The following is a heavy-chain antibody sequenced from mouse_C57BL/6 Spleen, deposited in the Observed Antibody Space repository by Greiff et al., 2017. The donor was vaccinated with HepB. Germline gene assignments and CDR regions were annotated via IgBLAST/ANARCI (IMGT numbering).Heavy chain of an antibody. CDR3: TRYGLYYGSSYWYFDV. Sequence: EVQLQQSGTVLARPGASVKMSCKTSGYTFTSYWMHWVKQRPGPGLEWIGAIYPGNSDTSYNQKFKGKAKLTAVTSASTAYMELSSLTNEDSAVYYCTRYGLYYGSSYWYFDVWGTGTTVTVSS. CDR2: IYPGNSDT. D-gene: IGHD1-1*01. V-gene: IGHV1-5*01. J-gene: IGHJ1*03. CDR1: GYTFTSYW.